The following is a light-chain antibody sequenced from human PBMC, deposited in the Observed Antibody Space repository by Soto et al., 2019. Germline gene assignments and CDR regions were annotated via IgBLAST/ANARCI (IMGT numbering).Light chain of an antibody. CDR2: AAS. V-gene: IGKV1-39*01. CDR1: QSIISY. CDR3: QQSYSTPFT. J-gene: IGKJ3*01. Sequence: DIQMTQSPSSLSASVGDRVTITCRASQSIISYLNWYQQKPGKAPKLLIYAASSLQSGVPSRFSGSGSGTDFTLTIRSLQPEYFATYYCQQSYSTPFTFGPGTKVDIK.